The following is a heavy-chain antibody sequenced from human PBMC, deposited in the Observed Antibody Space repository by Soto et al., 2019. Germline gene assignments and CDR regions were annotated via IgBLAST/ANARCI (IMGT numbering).Heavy chain of an antibody. CDR1: GGSISGSNNY. CDR2: IFYTGTT. V-gene: IGHV4-39*01. D-gene: IGHD3-10*01. J-gene: IGHJ4*02. Sequence: SETLSLTCTVSGGSISGSNNYWGWIRQPPGKGLEWIGSIFYTGTTYYNPSLKSRLTISVDTSKNQFSLKLSSVTAADTAVYYCARLKGSFSWLEYWGQGTLVTVSS. CDR3: ARLKGSFSWLEY.